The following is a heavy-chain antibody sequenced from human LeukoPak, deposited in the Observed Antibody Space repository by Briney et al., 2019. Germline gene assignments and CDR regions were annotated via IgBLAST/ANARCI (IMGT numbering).Heavy chain of an antibody. CDR2: IILLFGTV. D-gene: IGHD1-1*01. J-gene: IGHJ6*03. CDR3: STPSPGYSVSNHYYYMDA. CDR1: RPTVNHYA. Sequence: GASVKVCCTPSRPTVNHYAVYWVRQAPGQGLEGMARIILLFGTVNDAHTFQDRLTVSAAKSTNTAHIELSSLRVEDPATPYCSTPSPGYSVSNHYYYMDACGRGTTATVSS. V-gene: IGHV1-69*06.